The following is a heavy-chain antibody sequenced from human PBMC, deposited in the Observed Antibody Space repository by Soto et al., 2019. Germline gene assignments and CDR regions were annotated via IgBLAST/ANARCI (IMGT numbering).Heavy chain of an antibody. CDR3: AREGAGFQH. J-gene: IGHJ1*01. Sequence: GASVKVSCKASGYTFTSYAMHWVRQAPGQRLEWMGIINASGGSTSYSQKFQGRVTMTRDTSTSTVYMELSSLRSEDTAVYYCAREGAGFQHWGQGTLVTVSS. CDR2: INASGGST. CDR1: GYTFTSYA. D-gene: IGHD3-10*01. V-gene: IGHV1-46*03.